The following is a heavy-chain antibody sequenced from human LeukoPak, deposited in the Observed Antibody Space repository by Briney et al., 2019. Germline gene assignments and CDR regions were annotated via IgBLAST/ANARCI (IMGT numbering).Heavy chain of an antibody. V-gene: IGHV4-59*08. CDR1: GGSIRSYY. D-gene: IGHD2-15*01. CDR2: IYYSGST. J-gene: IGHJ4*02. CDR3: ARRGTYCSGGTCYPRLDY. Sequence: SETLSLTCTVSGGSIRSYYWSWIRQPPGKGLEWIAYIYYSGSTNYNPSLKSRVTISVDTSKNQFSLKLSSLTAADTAVYYCARRGTYCSGGTCYPRLDYWGQGTLVTVSS.